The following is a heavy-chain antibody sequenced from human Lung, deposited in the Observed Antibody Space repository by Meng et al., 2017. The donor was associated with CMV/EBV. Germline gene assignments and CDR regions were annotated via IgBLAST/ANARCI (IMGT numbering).Heavy chain of an antibody. Sequence: KDAAPTRPKPTQIPTLTSSCAGFSLITSGVCVGWLRQPPGKALEWLAVIYSDDDKRYSPSLKSRLTITKDTSKNQVVLTLTYMDPADTATYYCALFTRIWFDPWGQGTLVTVSS. CDR1: GFSLITSGVC. J-gene: IGHJ5*02. V-gene: IGHV2-5*02. CDR3: ALFTRIWFDP. CDR2: IYSDDDK. D-gene: IGHD2-2*01.